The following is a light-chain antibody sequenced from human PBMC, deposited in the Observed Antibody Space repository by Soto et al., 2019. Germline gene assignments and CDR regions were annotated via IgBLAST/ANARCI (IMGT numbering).Light chain of an antibody. J-gene: IGKJ1*01. V-gene: IGKV1-5*01. CDR2: DAS. CDR3: QQYNSYSSM. CDR1: QSLGNW. Sequence: DIHMTQSASSLSASVGYRFTITCGASQSLGNWLAWYQQKPGKAPKLLMYDASTVESGVPSRFSGSGSGTEFTLTINSLQPDDFETYYCQQYNSYSSMFGQGTKVDIK.